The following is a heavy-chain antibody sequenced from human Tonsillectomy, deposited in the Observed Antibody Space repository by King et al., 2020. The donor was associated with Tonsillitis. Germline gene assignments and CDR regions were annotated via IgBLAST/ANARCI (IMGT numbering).Heavy chain of an antibody. CDR1: GYTCTGYY. Sequence: VQLVESGAEVRKPGASVKVSCKASGYTCTGYYMHWVRQSPGQGLEWMGWINPNSVGTDYAQKFQGRVSVPRDTSISTAYMELSRLRSDDTAVYYCARDGSTGWLADWGQGTLVTVSS. CDR3: ARDGSTGWLAD. J-gene: IGHJ4*02. D-gene: IGHD6-19*01. CDR2: INPNSVGT. V-gene: IGHV1-2*02.